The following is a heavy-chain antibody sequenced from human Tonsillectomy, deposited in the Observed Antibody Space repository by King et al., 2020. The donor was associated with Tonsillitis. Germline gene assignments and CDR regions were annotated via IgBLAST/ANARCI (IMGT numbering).Heavy chain of an antibody. CDR2: ISHDGSQK. D-gene: IGHD6-19*01. V-gene: IGHV3-30*18. Sequence: VQLVESGGGVVQPGRSLRLSCATSGFSFNYYGMHWVRQAPGKGLEWVAVISHDGSQKNYADSVKGRFTISRDNSKNTLFLQMNSLRPEDTAVFYCAKNEAEDGHGSGRYISWGQGTLVTVSS. CDR3: AKNEAEDGHGSGRYIS. CDR1: GFSFNYYG. J-gene: IGHJ5*02.